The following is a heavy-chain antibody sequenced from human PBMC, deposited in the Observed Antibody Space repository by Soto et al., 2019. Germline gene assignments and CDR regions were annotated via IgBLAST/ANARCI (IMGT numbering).Heavy chain of an antibody. D-gene: IGHD3-10*01. CDR3: ARDLVLWFGELTDGMDV. J-gene: IGHJ6*02. CDR2: IKQDGSEK. V-gene: IGHV3-7*03. CDR1: GFTFSSYW. Sequence: GSLRLSCAASGFTFSSYWMSWVRQAPGKGLEWVANIKQDGSEKYYVDSVKGRFTISRDNAKNSLYLQMNSLRAEDTAVYYCARDLVLWFGELTDGMDVWGQGTTVTVSS.